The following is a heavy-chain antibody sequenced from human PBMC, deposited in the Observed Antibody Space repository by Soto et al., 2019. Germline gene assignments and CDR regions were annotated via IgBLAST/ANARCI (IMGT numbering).Heavy chain of an antibody. CDR1: GGSFSGYY. D-gene: IGHD3-22*01. Sequence: SETLSLTCAVYGGSFSGYYWSWIRQPPGKGLEWIGEINHSGSTNYNPSLKSRVTISVDTSKNQFSLKLSYVTAADTAVYYCARGGNYYDSSGYYYFDYWGQGTLVTVSS. CDR2: INHSGST. V-gene: IGHV4-34*01. J-gene: IGHJ4*02. CDR3: ARGGNYYDSSGYYYFDY.